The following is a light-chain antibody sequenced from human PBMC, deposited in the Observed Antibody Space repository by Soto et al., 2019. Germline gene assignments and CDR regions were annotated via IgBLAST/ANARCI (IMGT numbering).Light chain of an antibody. V-gene: IGLV2-14*01. CDR1: SSDVGTYDY. Sequence: QSALTQPASVSGSPGQSITISCTGNSSDVGTYDYVSWHQQHPGKAPKLIIYDVNNRPSGVSSRFSGSKSGNTASLTISGLQAEDEADYYCCSFSTSGTHVFGTGTKLTGL. CDR2: DVN. J-gene: IGLJ1*01. CDR3: CSFSTSGTHV.